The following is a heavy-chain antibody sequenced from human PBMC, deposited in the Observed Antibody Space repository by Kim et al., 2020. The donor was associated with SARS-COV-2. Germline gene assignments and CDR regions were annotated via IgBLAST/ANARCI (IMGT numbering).Heavy chain of an antibody. CDR2: VYFTGGT. CDR1: DASISSTNAY. D-gene: IGHD3-10*01. Sequence: SETLSLTCTVSDASISSTNAYWGWIRQPPGKGLEWIGSVYFTGGTYYTPSLESRVTISLDTPMHQFSLKLSSVTAADTAVYYCARLPYYYGSGSFSSWGRGTLVTVSS. V-gene: IGHV4-39*01. CDR3: ARLPYYYGSGSFSS. J-gene: IGHJ4*02.